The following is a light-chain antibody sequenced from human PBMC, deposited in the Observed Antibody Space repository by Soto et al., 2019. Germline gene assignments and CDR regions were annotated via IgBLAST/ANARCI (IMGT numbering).Light chain of an antibody. J-gene: IGKJ1*01. V-gene: IGKV1-39*01. CDR1: QTISSW. Sequence: QMTHSPATLSGSVGDRVTITCRASQTISSWLAWYQQKPGKAPKLLIYAASSLQSGIPSRFSGSGSGTDFTLTISSLQPEDFATYYCQQSYSTPRTFGQGTKVDI. CDR2: AAS. CDR3: QQSYSTPRT.